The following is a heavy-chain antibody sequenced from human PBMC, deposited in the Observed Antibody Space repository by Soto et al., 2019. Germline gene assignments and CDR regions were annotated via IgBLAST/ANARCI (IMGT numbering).Heavy chain of an antibody. CDR3: AKDSHWAIISPTHDY. CDR1: GFTFSSYW. V-gene: IGHV3-74*01. J-gene: IGHJ4*01. Sequence: GGSLRLSCAASGFTFSSYWMHWVRQAPGKGLVWVSRINSDGSSTSYADSVKGRFTISRDNSKNTLYLQMNSLRAEDTAVYYCAKDSHWAIISPTHDYWGHGTLVTVSS. CDR2: INSDGSST. D-gene: IGHD2-2*01.